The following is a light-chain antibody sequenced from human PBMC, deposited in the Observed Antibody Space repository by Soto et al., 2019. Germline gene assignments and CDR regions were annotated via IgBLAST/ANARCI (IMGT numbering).Light chain of an antibody. CDR2: GAS. CDR3: QQYTNWPKT. Sequence: EIVLTQSPASLSLSPGERATLSCRASQSFRGLLAWYQQKPGQAPRLLIYGASTRATGIPERFSGSGSGTEFTLTISSLQSEDFAVYYCQQYTNWPKTFGQGTKVDIK. CDR1: QSFRGL. J-gene: IGKJ1*01. V-gene: IGKV3D-15*01.